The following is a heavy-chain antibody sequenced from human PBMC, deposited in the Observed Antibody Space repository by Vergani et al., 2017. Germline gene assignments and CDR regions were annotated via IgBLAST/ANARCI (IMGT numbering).Heavy chain of an antibody. D-gene: IGHD6-13*01. CDR2: INHSGST. CDR1: GGSISSGSYY. J-gene: IGHJ4*03. Sequence: QVQLQESGPGLVKPSQTLSLTCTVSGGSISSGSYYWSWIRQPPGKGLEWIGEINHSGSTNYNPSLKSRVTISVDTSKNQFSLKLSSVTAADTAVYYCARGRSGYSSSWYFDYWGQGTTVTVSS. V-gene: IGHV4-39*07. CDR3: ARGRSGYSSSWYFDY.